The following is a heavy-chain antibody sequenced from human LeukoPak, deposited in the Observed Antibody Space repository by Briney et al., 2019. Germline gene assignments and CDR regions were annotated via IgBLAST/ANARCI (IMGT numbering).Heavy chain of an antibody. Sequence: SETLSLTCTVSGGSISSYYWSWIRQPAGKGLEWIGRIYTSGSTNYNPSLKSRVTMSVDTSKNQFSLKLSSVTAADTAVYYCARARDFPDYYGSGIQKRKYYYYYMDVWGKGTTVNVSS. V-gene: IGHV4-4*07. D-gene: IGHD3-10*01. CDR3: ARARDFPDYYGSGIQKRKYYYYYMDV. CDR1: GGSISSYY. CDR2: IYTSGST. J-gene: IGHJ6*03.